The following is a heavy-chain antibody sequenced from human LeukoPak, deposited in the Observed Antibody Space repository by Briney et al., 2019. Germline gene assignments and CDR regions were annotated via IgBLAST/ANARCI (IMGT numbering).Heavy chain of an antibody. CDR3: APELPYWYFDL. CDR1: GGSISSSSYY. J-gene: IGHJ2*01. D-gene: IGHD1-26*01. CDR2: TYYSGST. V-gene: IGHV4-39*01. Sequence: SETLSLTCTVSGGSISSSSYYWGWIRQPPGKGLEWIGSTYYSGSTYYNPSLKSRVTISVDTSKNQFSLKLSSVTAADTAVYYCAPELPYWYFDLWGRGTLVTVSS.